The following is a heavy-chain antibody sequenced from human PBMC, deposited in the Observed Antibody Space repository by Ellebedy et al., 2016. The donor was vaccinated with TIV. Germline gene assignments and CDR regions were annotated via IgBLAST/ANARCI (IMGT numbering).Heavy chain of an antibody. D-gene: IGHD1-1*01. Sequence: SETLSLTCAVYGGSFSGYYWSWIRQPPGEGLEWIGYIHYSGSTNYNPSLKSRVTISLDTAQNQFSLRLTSVTAAGTAIYYCARRRGNYSVHWLDPWGQGSLVTVSS. V-gene: IGHV4-59*08. CDR1: GGSFSGYY. J-gene: IGHJ5*02. CDR2: IHYSGST. CDR3: ARRRGNYSVHWLDP.